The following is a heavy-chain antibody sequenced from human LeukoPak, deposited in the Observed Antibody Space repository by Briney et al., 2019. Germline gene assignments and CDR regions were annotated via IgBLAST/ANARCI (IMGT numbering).Heavy chain of an antibody. J-gene: IGHJ4*02. CDR1: GFTVSSNY. D-gene: IGHD3-22*01. CDR2: IYTGGNT. V-gene: IGHV3-66*01. CDR3: ASVPHYYYDSSGPEREFDY. Sequence: GGSLRLSCAGSGFTVSSNYMSWVRQAPGKGLEWVSVIYTGGNTYYADSVKGRFTISRDNAKNSLYLQMNSLRAEDTAVYYCASVPHYYYDSSGPEREFDYWGQGTLVTVSS.